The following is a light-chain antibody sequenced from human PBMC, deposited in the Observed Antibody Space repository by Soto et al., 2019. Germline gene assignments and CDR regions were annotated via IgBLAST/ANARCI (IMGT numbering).Light chain of an antibody. CDR2: SNT. J-gene: IGLJ2*01. V-gene: IGLV1-44*01. CDR3: AAWDDSLNGVV. CDR1: SSNIGSHT. Sequence: VLTQPPSASGTPGQTIAISCSGGSSNIGSHTVNWYQQLPGTAPRLLIYSNTQRPSGVPDRFSGSKSGTSASLAISGLQSEYEGDYYCAAWDDSLNGVVFGGGTKLTVL.